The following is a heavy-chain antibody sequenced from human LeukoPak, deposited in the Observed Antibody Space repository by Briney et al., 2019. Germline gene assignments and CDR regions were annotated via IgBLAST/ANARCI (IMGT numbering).Heavy chain of an antibody. D-gene: IGHD6-19*01. V-gene: IGHV3-30-3*01. CDR3: AFSSGWTFDY. Sequence: PGRSLRLSCAASGFTFSSYAMHWVRQAPGKGLEWVAVISYDGSNKNYADSVKGRFTISRDNSKNTLYLQMNSLRAEDTAVYYCAFSSGWTFDYWGQGTLVTVSS. J-gene: IGHJ4*02. CDR2: ISYDGSNK. CDR1: GFTFSSYA.